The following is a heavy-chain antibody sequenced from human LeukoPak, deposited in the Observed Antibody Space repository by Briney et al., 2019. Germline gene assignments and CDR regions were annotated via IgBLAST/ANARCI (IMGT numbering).Heavy chain of an antibody. CDR3: ARRYCSGGSCYYFYFDY. D-gene: IGHD2-15*01. J-gene: IGHJ4*02. CDR1: GVSINGGSVSNY. V-gene: IGHV4-61*01. Sequence: SETLSLTCVVSGVSINGGSVSNYWSWFRQFPGKGLEWIGYIYYSGSTKYNPSLKSRVAISVDTSKNQFSLKLSSVTAADTAVYYCARRYCSGGSCYYFYFDYWGQGTLVTVSS. CDR2: IYYSGST.